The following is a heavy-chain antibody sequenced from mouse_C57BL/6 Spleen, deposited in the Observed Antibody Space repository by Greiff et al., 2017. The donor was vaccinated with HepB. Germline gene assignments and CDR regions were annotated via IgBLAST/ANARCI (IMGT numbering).Heavy chain of an antibody. CDR1: GYAFSSSW. D-gene: IGHD2-12*01. CDR2: IYPGDGDT. CDR3: GYDKGDY. Sequence: VQLQQSGPELVKPGASVKISCKASGYAFSSSWMNWVKQRPGKGLEWIGRIYPGDGDTNYNGKFKGKATLTADKSSSKAYMQLSSLTSEDSAVYFCGYDKGDYWGQGTTLTVSS. J-gene: IGHJ2*01. V-gene: IGHV1-82*01.